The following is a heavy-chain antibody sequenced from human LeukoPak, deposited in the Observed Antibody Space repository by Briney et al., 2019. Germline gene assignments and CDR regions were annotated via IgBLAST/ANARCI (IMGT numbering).Heavy chain of an antibody. J-gene: IGHJ4*02. CDR3: ARNYGGYRSPADY. CDR2: IIPIFGTA. Sequence: SVTVSCKASGYTFTSYDISWVRQAPGQGLEWMGGIIPIFGTANYAQKFQGRVTITADESTSTAYMELSSLRSEDTAVYYCARNYGGYRSPADYWGQGTLVTVSS. CDR1: GYTFTSYD. D-gene: IGHD4-17*01. V-gene: IGHV1-69*13.